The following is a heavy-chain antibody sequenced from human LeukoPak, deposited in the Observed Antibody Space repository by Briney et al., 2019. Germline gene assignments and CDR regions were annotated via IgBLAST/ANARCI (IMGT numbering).Heavy chain of an antibody. J-gene: IGHJ4*02. D-gene: IGHD6-13*01. CDR1: GYTFTSYD. V-gene: IGHV1-8*03. CDR2: MNPNSGNT. CDR3: ARAETAAGDFDY. Sequence: ASVKVSCKASGYTFTSYDINWVRQATGQGLEWMGWMNPNSGNTGYAQKFQGRVTITRNTSISKAYMELSSLGSEDTAVYYCARAETAAGDFDYWGQGTLVTVSS.